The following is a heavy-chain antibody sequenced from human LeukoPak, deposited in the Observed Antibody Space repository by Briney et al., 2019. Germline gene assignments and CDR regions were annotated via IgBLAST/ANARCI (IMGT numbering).Heavy chain of an antibody. V-gene: IGHV4-4*02. CDR3: ATRKGYCSGGSCRDY. CDR1: GGSISSSNW. D-gene: IGHD2-15*01. Sequence: PSETLSLTCAVSGGSISSSNWWSWVRQPPGKGLEWIGEIYHSGSTNYNPSLKSRVTISVDKSKNQFSLKLSSVTAADTAVYYCATRKGYCSGGSCRDYWGQGTLVTVSS. J-gene: IGHJ4*02. CDR2: IYHSGST.